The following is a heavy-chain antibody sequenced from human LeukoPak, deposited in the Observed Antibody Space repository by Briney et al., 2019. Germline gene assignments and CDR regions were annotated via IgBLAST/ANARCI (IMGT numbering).Heavy chain of an antibody. CDR3: ARDRRGTYYYDSSGYRSYWYFYL. V-gene: IGHV1-18*01. CDR1: GYTFTSYG. Sequence: GASVKVSCKASGYTFTSYGISWVRQAPGQGLEWMGWISAYNGNTNYAQKLQGRVTMTTDTSTSTAYMELRSLRSDDTAVYYCARDRRGTYYYDSSGYRSYWYFYLWGRGTLVTVSS. D-gene: IGHD3-22*01. J-gene: IGHJ2*01. CDR2: ISAYNGNT.